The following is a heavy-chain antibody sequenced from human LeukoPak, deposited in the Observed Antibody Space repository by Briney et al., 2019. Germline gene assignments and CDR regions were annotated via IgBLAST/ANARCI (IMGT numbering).Heavy chain of an antibody. V-gene: IGHV4-31*03. CDR2: IYYSGST. J-gene: IGHJ3*02. Sequence: SETLSLTCTVSGGSISSGGYYWSWIRQHPGKGLEWIGYIYYSGSTYYKPSLKSRVTISVDTSKNQFSLKLSSVTAADTAVYYCARDLGYYDSSEGAFDIWGQGTMVTVSS. D-gene: IGHD3-22*01. CDR3: ARDLGYYDSSEGAFDI. CDR1: GGSISSGGYY.